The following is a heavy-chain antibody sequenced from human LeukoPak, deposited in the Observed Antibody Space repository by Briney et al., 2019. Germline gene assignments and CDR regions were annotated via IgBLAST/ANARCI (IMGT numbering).Heavy chain of an antibody. CDR2: MNPNSGDA. CDR3: ARVSFDTSGHKINFDY. V-gene: IGHV1-8*01. D-gene: IGHD3-22*01. J-gene: IGHJ4*01. Sequence: ASVRVSCKASGYSLPSYVINWVRQATGHGLEWMVWMNPNSGDAAYAQKFQGRVTTTRDTSISTAYMELSSLRSEDTAVYYCARVSFDTSGHKINFDYWGHGTLVTVSS. CDR1: GYSLPSYV.